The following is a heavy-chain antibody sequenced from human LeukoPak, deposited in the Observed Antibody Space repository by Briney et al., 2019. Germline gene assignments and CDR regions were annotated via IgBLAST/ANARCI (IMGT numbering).Heavy chain of an antibody. D-gene: IGHD4-17*01. CDR2: ISAYNGNT. V-gene: IGHV1-18*01. CDR3: ARVDPPSYGDYGGPFAFDI. CDR1: GYTFTSYG. Sequence: ASVKVSCKVFGYTFTSYGISWVRQAPGQGLEWMGWISAYNGNTNYAQKLQGRVTMTTDTSTSTAYMELWSLRSDDTAVYYCARVDPPSYGDYGGPFAFDIWGQGTMVTVSP. J-gene: IGHJ3*02.